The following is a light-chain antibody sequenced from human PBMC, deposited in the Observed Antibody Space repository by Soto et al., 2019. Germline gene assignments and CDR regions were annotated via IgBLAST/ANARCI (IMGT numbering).Light chain of an antibody. J-gene: IGKJ4*01. CDR2: DAS. Sequence: EIVMTQSPATLSVSPGERVSLSCRASQNIHDKLAWYQQKPGQTPRLLIYDASTRATGIPARFSGSGSGTDFTLTISKLEPEDFALFYCQQYGNSPLTFGGGTKVDI. CDR1: QNIHDK. CDR3: QQYGNSPLT. V-gene: IGKV3-15*01.